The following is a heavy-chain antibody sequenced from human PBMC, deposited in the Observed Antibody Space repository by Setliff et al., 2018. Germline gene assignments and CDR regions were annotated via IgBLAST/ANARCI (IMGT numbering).Heavy chain of an antibody. Sequence: KTSETLSLTCTVSGASVTSFDYYWSWIRQPPGKGLEYIGHISHGVSTSYSPSRKSRLSISADTSKNQFSLKLTSVTAADTAVYYCARTHCTTTSCFYFHYWGQGTVVTVSS. CDR1: GASVTSFDYY. V-gene: IGHV4-30-4*01. CDR2: ISHGVST. D-gene: IGHD2-2*01. J-gene: IGHJ4*02. CDR3: ARTHCTTTSCFYFHY.